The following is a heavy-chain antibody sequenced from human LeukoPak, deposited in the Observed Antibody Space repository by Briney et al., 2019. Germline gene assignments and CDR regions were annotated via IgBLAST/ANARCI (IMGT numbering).Heavy chain of an antibody. CDR3: ARSGYGDFDY. V-gene: IGHV3-11*01. CDR2: IHANPKTI. CDR1: GFTFRDYQ. D-gene: IGHD5-12*01. J-gene: IGHJ4*02. Sequence: GGSLRLSCEGSGFTFRDYQMSWIRQAPGKGLEWISYIHANPKTIYYADSAKGRFTISRDNAKNSLYLQMNSLRVDDTAVYYCARSGYGDFDYWGQGARVTVSS.